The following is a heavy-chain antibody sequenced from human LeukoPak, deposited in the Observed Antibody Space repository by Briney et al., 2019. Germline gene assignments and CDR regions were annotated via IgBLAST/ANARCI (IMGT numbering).Heavy chain of an antibody. CDR2: ISSSGSTI. J-gene: IGHJ3*02. V-gene: IGHV3-48*03. D-gene: IGHD5-18*01. Sequence: PGGSLRLSCAASGFTFSSYEMNWVRQAPGKGLEWVSYISSSGSTIYYADSVKGRFTISRDNSKNTLCLQMNSLRAEDTAVYYCARARSSYGYGDAFDIWGQGTMVTVSS. CDR1: GFTFSSYE. CDR3: ARARSSYGYGDAFDI.